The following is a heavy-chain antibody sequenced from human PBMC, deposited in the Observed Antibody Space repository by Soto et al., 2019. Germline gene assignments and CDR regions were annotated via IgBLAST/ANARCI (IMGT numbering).Heavy chain of an antibody. Sequence: GGSLRLSCVASGYTFKTYGISWVRQAPGQGLEWMGWISPYNGDRRPSEKMQGRLTMTTDTSTSTGYMELRSLTADDTAVYYCATTRSYDSHRPFDYWGQGTLVTVSS. D-gene: IGHD3-10*01. CDR2: ISPYNGDR. J-gene: IGHJ4*02. CDR1: GYTFKTYG. CDR3: ATTRSYDSHRPFDY. V-gene: IGHV1-18*04.